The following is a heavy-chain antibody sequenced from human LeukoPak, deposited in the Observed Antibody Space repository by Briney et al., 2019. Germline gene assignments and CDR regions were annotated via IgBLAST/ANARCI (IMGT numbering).Heavy chain of an antibody. Sequence: PGGSLRLSCVASGFTFSSYAMSWVRQAPGKGLEWVSAISGSGGSTYYADSVKGRFTISRDNSKNTLYLQMNSLRAEDTAVYYCAKVQTYYDILTGYYKYYFDYWGQGTLDTVSS. J-gene: IGHJ4*02. CDR2: ISGSGGST. CDR3: AKVQTYYDILTGYYKYYFDY. CDR1: GFTFSSYA. V-gene: IGHV3-23*01. D-gene: IGHD3-9*01.